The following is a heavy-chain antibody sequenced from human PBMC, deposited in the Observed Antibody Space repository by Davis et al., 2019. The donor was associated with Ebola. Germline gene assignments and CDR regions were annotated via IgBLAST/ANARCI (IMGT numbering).Heavy chain of an antibody. V-gene: IGHV4-59*08. J-gene: IGHJ4*02. Sequence: SETLSLTCTVSGGSISSYYWSWIRQPPGKGLEWIGYIYYSGSTNYNPSLKSRVTISVDTSKNQFSLKLSSVTAADTAVYYCATQRWLQLDFDYWGQGTLVTVSS. CDR3: ATQRWLQLDFDY. D-gene: IGHD5-24*01. CDR2: IYYSGST. CDR1: GGSISSYY.